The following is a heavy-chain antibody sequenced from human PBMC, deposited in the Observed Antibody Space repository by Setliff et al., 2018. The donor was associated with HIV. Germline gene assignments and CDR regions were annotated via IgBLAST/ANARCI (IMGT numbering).Heavy chain of an antibody. Sequence: PGGSLRLSWLVSGFTFGEYGMSWFRQAPGKGLEWVGFIRSRPFGGTTEYSASVKGRFTISRDDSKSNSYLQMNNLKSADAAVYYCTRGMRPMVKRVPFSYWGQATLVTGSS. J-gene: IGHJ4*02. D-gene: IGHD2-15*01. V-gene: IGHV3-49*03. CDR3: TRGMRPMVKRVPFSY. CDR2: IRSRPFGGTT. CDR1: GFTFGEYG.